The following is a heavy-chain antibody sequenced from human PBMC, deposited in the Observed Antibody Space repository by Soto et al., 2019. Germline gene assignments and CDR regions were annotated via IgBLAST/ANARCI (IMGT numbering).Heavy chain of an antibody. J-gene: IGHJ6*03. D-gene: IGHD3-22*01. Sequence: QDTLKESGPVLVKPTETLTLTCTVSGFSLRNARMGVSWIRQPPGKGLEWLAHILSSDEKSYNTSLKGRLTLSKDTSKSQVVLVMTDMDPVDTATYFCARMLAVNYYYYYVDVWGEGTTVTVSS. CDR1: GFSLRNARMG. CDR3: ARMLAVNYYYYYVDV. V-gene: IGHV2-26*01. CDR2: ILSSDEK.